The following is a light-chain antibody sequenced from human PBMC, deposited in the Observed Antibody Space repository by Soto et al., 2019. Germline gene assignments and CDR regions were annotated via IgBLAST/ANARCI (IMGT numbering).Light chain of an antibody. CDR1: QGVSNNY. V-gene: IGKV3-20*01. Sequence: TVLTQSPRTLSLSPGDRAPLSCRASQGVSNNYLAWYQQKPGQAPRLLISGISSRATGIPDRFSGSGSGTDFTLTISRLEPEDFGMYYCQQYSSSPLTFGEGTKVDIK. J-gene: IGKJ4*01. CDR2: GIS. CDR3: QQYSSSPLT.